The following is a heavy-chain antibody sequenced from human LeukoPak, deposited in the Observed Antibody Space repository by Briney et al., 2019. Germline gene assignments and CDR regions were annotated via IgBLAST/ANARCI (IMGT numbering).Heavy chain of an antibody. CDR1: GFTFSSYG. D-gene: IGHD5-24*01. CDR2: IWYDGSNK. J-gene: IGHJ4*02. CDR3: ARDMGDGYESFDY. Sequence: GRSLRLSCAASGFTFSSYGMHWVRQAPGKGLEWVAVIWYDGSNKYYADSVKGRFTISRDNSKNTLYLQMNSLRAEDTAVYYCARDMGDGYESFDYWGQGTLVTVSS. V-gene: IGHV3-33*01.